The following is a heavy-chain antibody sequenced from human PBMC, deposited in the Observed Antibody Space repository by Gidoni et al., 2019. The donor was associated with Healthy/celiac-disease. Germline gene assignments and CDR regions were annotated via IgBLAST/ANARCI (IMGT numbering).Heavy chain of an antibody. CDR3: ARDGRYCSSTSCYRGFYDY. CDR1: GGSISRDY. Sequence: QVQLQESGPGLVKPSDTLSLTCTVPGGSISRDYWSWIRQPAGKGLEWIGRIYTSGSTNYNPSLKSRVTMSVDTSKNQFSLKLSSVTAADTAGYYCARDGRYCSSTSCYRGFYDYWGQGTLVTVSS. D-gene: IGHD2-2*01. J-gene: IGHJ4*02. CDR2: IYTSGST. V-gene: IGHV4-4*07.